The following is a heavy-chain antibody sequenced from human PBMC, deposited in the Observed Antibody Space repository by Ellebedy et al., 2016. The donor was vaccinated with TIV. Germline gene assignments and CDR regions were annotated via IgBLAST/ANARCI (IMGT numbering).Heavy chain of an antibody. D-gene: IGHD6-19*01. V-gene: IGHV4-59*11. CDR3: ARGSGWLPVS. CDR1: GDSIRSHY. CDR2: IYHTGNT. Sequence: SETLSLXCTVSGDSIRSHYWSWIRQPPGKGLEWIANIYHTGNTNYNPSLKSRGTISVDTSKKWFSLNLTSVTAADTAVYYCARGSGWLPVSWGQGILVTVSS. J-gene: IGHJ5*02.